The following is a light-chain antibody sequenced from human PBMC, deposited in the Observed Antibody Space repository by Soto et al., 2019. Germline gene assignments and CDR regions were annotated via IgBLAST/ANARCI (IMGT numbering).Light chain of an antibody. Sequence: EIVLTQSPGTLSLSPGERATLSCRASQSVSSSYLAWYQQKPGQAPRLLIYGASSRATGIPDRFSGSGSGTDFTLTISRLEPEAFAVYYCQQYGSSPYTLCQGTKLESK. CDR1: QSVSSSY. CDR3: QQYGSSPYT. J-gene: IGKJ2*01. CDR2: GAS. V-gene: IGKV3-20*01.